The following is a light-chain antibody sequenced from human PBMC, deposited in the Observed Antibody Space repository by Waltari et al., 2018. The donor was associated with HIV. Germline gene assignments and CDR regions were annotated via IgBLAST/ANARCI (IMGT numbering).Light chain of an antibody. CDR3: CSYAGFNTFV. CDR2: DVI. V-gene: IGLV2-11*01. CDR1: SSDFGGPHF. Sequence: QSALTQPRSVSGSPGQSVAISCSEISSDFGGPHFVSWYQQQPCKAPKLIIYDVIKRPSGVPDRFSASLSGNMATLTISGLQTEDEADYYCCSYAGFNTFVFGSGTKVTVL. J-gene: IGLJ1*01.